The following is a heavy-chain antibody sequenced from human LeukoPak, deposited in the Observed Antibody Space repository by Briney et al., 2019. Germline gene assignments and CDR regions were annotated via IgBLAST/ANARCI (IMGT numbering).Heavy chain of an antibody. V-gene: IGHV4-61*02. CDR1: GGSISSGSYY. CDR3: ARDDVGIAAAGGIY. CDR2: IYTRGST. J-gene: IGHJ4*02. Sequence: NPSETLSLTCAVSGGSISSGSYYWSWIRQPAGKGLEWIGRIYTRGSTDYNPSLKSRVTISIDTSKNQLSLKLSSVTAADTAVYYCARDDVGIAAAGGIYWGQGTLVTVSS. D-gene: IGHD6-13*01.